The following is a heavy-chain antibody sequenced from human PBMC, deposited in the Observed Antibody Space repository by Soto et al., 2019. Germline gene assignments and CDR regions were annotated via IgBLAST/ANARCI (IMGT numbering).Heavy chain of an antibody. CDR1: GFTFSNAW. V-gene: IGHV3-15*07. Sequence: EVQLVESGGGLVKPGGSLRLSCAASGFTFSNAWMNWVRQAPGKGLEWVGRIKSKTDGGTTDYAAPVKGRFTISRDDSKNTLYLQMNSLKTEDTAVYYCTTDLSLGQQLVPFWGRGTLVTVSS. J-gene: IGHJ2*01. D-gene: IGHD6-13*01. CDR3: TTDLSLGQQLVPF. CDR2: IKSKTDGGTT.